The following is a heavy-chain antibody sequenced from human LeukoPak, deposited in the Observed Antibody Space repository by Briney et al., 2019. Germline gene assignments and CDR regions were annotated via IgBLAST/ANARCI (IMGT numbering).Heavy chain of an antibody. CDR1: GFTFSSYS. V-gene: IGHV3-21*01. CDR2: ISGSSSYI. Sequence: PGGSLRLSCAASGFTFSSYSMNWVRQASGKGLEWVSSISGSSSYIYYADSVKGRFTISRDNAKNSLYLQMSSLRAEDTAVYYCARDPRGYCIGGSCYSLPDWFDPWGQGTLVTVSS. D-gene: IGHD2-15*01. J-gene: IGHJ5*02. CDR3: ARDPRGYCIGGSCYSLPDWFDP.